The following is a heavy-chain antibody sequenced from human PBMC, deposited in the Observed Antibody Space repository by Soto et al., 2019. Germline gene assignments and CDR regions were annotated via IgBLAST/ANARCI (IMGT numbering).Heavy chain of an antibody. CDR2: INHSGST. V-gene: IGHV4-34*01. CDR3: ARGRRCSTSCYPWFDP. J-gene: IGHJ5*02. D-gene: IGHD2-2*01. CDR1: GGSFTGYY. Sequence: QVQLQQWGAGLLKPSETLSLTCAVYGGSFTGYYWSWIRQPPGKGLEWIGEINHSGSTNYNPSLKSRVTISVDTSKNKFSLKLSSVTAADTAVYFCARGRRCSTSCYPWFDPWGQGTLVTVSS.